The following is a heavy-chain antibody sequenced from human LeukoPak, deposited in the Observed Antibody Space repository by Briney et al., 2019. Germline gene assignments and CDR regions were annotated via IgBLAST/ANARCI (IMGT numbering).Heavy chain of an antibody. D-gene: IGHD3-10*01. CDR3: AKPGGTLVRGVIMEFDS. J-gene: IGHJ4*02. CDR1: GFTFRSYA. V-gene: IGHV3-23*01. Sequence: GGSLRLSCAASGFTFRSYAMNWVRQAPGKGLEWVSAITGSGDYTYYADSVKGRFTLSRDNSRSTVYLQRSSLRAEDTAVYYCAKPGGTLVRGVIMEFDSWGQGTQVAVSS. CDR2: ITGSGDYT.